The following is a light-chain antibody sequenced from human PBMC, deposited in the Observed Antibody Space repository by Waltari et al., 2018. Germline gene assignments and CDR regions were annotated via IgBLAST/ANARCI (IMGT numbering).Light chain of an antibody. CDR2: EVT. Sequence: QSALTQPPSASGSPGQSVTISCTGTSSDDGGYNYVSWYQQHPGKAPKLLIFEVTKRPSGVPDRVSCSKSGDMASLTVSGVQADDEADYFCSAYVGSEVVFGEGTKLTVL. CDR1: SSDDGGYNY. J-gene: IGLJ3*02. CDR3: SAYVGSEVV. V-gene: IGLV2-8*01.